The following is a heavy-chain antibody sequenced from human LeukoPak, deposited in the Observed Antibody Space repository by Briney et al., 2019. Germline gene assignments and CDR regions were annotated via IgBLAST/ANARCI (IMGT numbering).Heavy chain of an antibody. Sequence: GASVKVSCKASGGTFSSYAISWVRQAPGQGLEWMGRIIPILGIANYAQKFQGRVTITADKSTSTAYMELSSLRSEDTAVYYCARDQDSSSSFDYWGQGTLVTVSS. J-gene: IGHJ4*02. CDR1: GGTFSSYA. CDR2: IIPILGIA. V-gene: IGHV1-69*04. D-gene: IGHD6-6*01. CDR3: ARDQDSSSSFDY.